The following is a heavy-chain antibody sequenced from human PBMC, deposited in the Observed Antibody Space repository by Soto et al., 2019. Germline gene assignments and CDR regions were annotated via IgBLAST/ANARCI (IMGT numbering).Heavy chain of an antibody. V-gene: IGHV3-23*01. CDR2: ISGSGGST. CDR1: GFTFSSYA. Sequence: EVQLLESGGGLVQPGGSLRLSCAASGFTFSSYAMSWVRQAPGKGLEWVSAISGSGGSTYYADSVKGRFTISRDNSKNTLYLQNNRLKAGETAVYFCAEPVGTANGGLGFDYWGQGTLVTVSS. J-gene: IGHJ4*02. CDR3: AEPVGTANGGLGFDY. D-gene: IGHD2-8*01.